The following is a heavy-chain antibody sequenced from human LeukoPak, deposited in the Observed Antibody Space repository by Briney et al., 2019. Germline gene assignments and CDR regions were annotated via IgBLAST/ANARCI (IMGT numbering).Heavy chain of an antibody. CDR1: GFTFSSYS. Sequence: GGSLRLSCAASGFTFSSYSMNLVRQAPGKGLEWVSYISSSSSTIYYADSVKGRFTISRDNAKNSLYLQMNSLRDEDTAVYYCAREVPYSSSWYIRTNWFDPWGQGTLVTVSS. CDR2: ISSSSSTI. V-gene: IGHV3-48*02. J-gene: IGHJ5*02. D-gene: IGHD6-13*01. CDR3: AREVPYSSSWYIRTNWFDP.